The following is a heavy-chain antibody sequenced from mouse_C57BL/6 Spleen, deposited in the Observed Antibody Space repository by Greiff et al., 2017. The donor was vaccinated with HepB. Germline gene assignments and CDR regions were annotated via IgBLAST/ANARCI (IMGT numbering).Heavy chain of an antibody. CDR3: ARQNYYYGSSYYFDY. CDR2: ISSGGSYT. V-gene: IGHV5-6*01. CDR1: GFTFSSYG. Sequence: EVQRVESGGDLVKPGGSLKLSCAASGFTFSSYGMSWVRQTPDKRLEWVATISSGGSYTYYPDSVKGRFTISRDNAKNTLYLQMSSLKSEDTAMYYCARQNYYYGSSYYFDYWGQGTTLTVSS. D-gene: IGHD1-1*01. J-gene: IGHJ2*01.